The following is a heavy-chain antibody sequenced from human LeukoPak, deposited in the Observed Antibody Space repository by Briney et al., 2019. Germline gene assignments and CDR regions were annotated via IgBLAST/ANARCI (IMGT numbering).Heavy chain of an antibody. V-gene: IGHV4-59*01. D-gene: IGHD4-23*01. CDR2: IYYSGST. J-gene: IGHJ2*01. Sequence: AETLSLTCTVSGGSISGYYYNWIRQPPGKGLEWIGYIYYSGSTNYNPSLKSRVTISLDTSKNQFSLKLSSVTTADTAVYYCARSVVTLYWYFDLWGRGTLVTVSS. CDR1: GGSISGYY. CDR3: ARSVVTLYWYFDL.